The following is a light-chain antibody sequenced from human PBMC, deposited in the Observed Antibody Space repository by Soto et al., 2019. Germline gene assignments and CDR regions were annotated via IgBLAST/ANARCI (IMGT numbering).Light chain of an antibody. Sequence: PEERATLSCRASQSVSSYLAWYQQKPGQAPRLLIYDASNRATGIPARFSGSGSVTDFTLTISSLEPEDFAVYYCQQRSNSWTFGQGTKVEIK. CDR1: QSVSSY. CDR3: QQRSNSWT. CDR2: DAS. J-gene: IGKJ1*01. V-gene: IGKV3-11*01.